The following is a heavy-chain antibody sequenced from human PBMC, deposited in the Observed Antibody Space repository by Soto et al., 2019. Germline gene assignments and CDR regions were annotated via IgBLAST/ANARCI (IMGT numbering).Heavy chain of an antibody. CDR1: GVSINGSRYF. D-gene: IGHD6-19*01. J-gene: IGHJ5*02. CDR2: IYYSGST. CDR3: ARHYSSGSRNWFDP. Sequence: SANPSHTCSVAGVSINGSRYFLGWVRQAPGKGLEWIGSIYYSGSTYYNPSLRSRVTISVDTSKNQFSLKLSSVTAADTAVFYCARHYSSGSRNWFDPWGQGTLVTVSS. V-gene: IGHV4-39*01.